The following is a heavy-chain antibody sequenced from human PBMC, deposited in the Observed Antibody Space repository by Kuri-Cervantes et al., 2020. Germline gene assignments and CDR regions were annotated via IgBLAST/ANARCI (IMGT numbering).Heavy chain of an antibody. CDR3: ARQSHYDTGGRQDSDAFDI. Sequence: SQTLSLTCVVSGGSITSNNWWSWVRQPPEKGLEWIGEIHHSGNTNYNPSLQSRVTMSVDKSKNQVFLKVSSLPAADTAVYYCARQSHYDTGGRQDSDAFDIWGQGTMVTVSS. J-gene: IGHJ3*02. CDR1: GGSITSNNW. V-gene: IGHV4-4*02. D-gene: IGHD2-8*02. CDR2: IHHSGNT.